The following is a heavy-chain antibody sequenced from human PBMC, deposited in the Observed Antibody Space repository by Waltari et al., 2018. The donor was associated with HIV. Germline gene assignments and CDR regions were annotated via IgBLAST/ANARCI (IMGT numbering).Heavy chain of an antibody. V-gene: IGHV4-30-4*08. J-gene: IGHJ4*02. CDR2: IYYGGST. D-gene: IGHD1-1*01. CDR3: ARIGTLQYYFDY. Sequence: QVQLQESGPGLVKPSQTLSLTCIVSGGSLNSDHYSWNWIRQPPGKGLEWIGSIYYGGSTYYNPSLKSRITVSVDRSKNQFALKLTSVTAADTAVYYCARIGTLQYYFDYWGQGTLVTVSS. CDR1: GGSLNSDHYS.